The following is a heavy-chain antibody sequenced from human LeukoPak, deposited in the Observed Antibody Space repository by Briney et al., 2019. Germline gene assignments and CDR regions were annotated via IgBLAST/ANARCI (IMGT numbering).Heavy chain of an antibody. CDR2: ITYKRSA. D-gene: IGHD2-21*02. CDR3: AVYGGDWQFLS. J-gene: IGHJ5*02. V-gene: IGHV4-34*01. CDR1: NGFDSYYF. Sequence: SSETLSLTCAVYNGFDSYYFMLVRPPPGKGLEWIGEITYKRSANYNSSLMSRATISIDVSQRQFSLKLTSVTAADTATYYCAVYGGDWQFLSWGQGTPVTVS.